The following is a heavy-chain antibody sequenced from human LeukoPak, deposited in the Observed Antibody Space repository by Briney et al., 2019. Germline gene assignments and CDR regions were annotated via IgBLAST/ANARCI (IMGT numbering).Heavy chain of an antibody. CDR2: INPNSGGT. J-gene: IGHJ3*02. V-gene: IGHV1-2*02. CDR1: GYTFTGYY. CDR3: ARASPGYSSGRSI. Sequence: GASVKVSCKASGYTFTGYYMHWVRQAPGQGLEWMGWINPNSGGTNYAQKFQGRVTMTRDTSISTAYMELSRLRSDDTAVYYCARASPGYSSGRSIWGQGTMVTVSS. D-gene: IGHD6-19*01.